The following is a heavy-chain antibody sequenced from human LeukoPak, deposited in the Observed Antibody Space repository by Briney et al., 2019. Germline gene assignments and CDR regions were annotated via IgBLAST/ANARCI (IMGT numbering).Heavy chain of an antibody. CDR3: ARRLLSGDSSAFDY. Sequence: SETLSLTRTVSGGSISSYYWSWIRQPPGKGLEWIGCIYYSGSTNYNPSLKSRVTISVDTSKNQFSLKLSSVTAADTAVYYCARRLLSGDSSAFDYWGQGTLVTVSS. CDR2: IYYSGST. V-gene: IGHV4-59*08. D-gene: IGHD3-22*01. J-gene: IGHJ4*02. CDR1: GGSISSYY.